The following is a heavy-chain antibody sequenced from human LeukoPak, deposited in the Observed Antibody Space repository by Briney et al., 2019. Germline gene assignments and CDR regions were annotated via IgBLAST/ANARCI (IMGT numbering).Heavy chain of an antibody. Sequence: SVKVSCKASGGTFSSYAISWVRQAPGQGLEWMGGIIPIFGTANYAQKFQGRVTITADESTSTAYMELSSLRSEDTAVYYCATCSSTSCHSLDNWLDPWGQGTLVTVSS. CDR3: ATCSSTSCHSLDNWLDP. V-gene: IGHV1-69*01. J-gene: IGHJ5*02. D-gene: IGHD2-2*01. CDR2: IIPIFGTA. CDR1: GGTFSSYA.